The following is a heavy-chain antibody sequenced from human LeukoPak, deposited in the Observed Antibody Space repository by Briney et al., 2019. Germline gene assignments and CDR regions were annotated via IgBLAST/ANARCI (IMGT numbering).Heavy chain of an antibody. CDR3: ARGLYDFWSGLHYYMDV. D-gene: IGHD3-3*01. CDR1: GGSISSYY. Sequence: PSETLSLTCTVSGGSISSYYWSWIRQPPGKGLEWIGYIYYSGSTNYNPSLKSRVTISVDTSKNQFSLKLSSVTAADTAVYYCARGLYDFWSGLHYYMDVWGKGTTVTVSS. CDR2: IYYSGST. V-gene: IGHV4-59*01. J-gene: IGHJ6*03.